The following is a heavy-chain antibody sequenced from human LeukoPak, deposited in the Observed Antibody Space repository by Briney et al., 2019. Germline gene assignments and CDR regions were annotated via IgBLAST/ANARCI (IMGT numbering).Heavy chain of an antibody. CDR2: VSYSGTT. Sequence: SETLSLTCTVSGGSISNYYWNWIRQPPGKGLEWIGYVSYSGTTEYNPSLRSRVSISVDMSKNQFSLKLTSVTAADTAVYHCARRGYDYSFDFWGQGTLVTVS. D-gene: IGHD5-18*01. J-gene: IGHJ4*02. CDR3: ARRGYDYSFDF. CDR1: GGSISNYY. V-gene: IGHV4-59*01.